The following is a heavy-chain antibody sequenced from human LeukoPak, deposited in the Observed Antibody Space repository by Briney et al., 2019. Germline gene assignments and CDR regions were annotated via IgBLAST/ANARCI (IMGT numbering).Heavy chain of an antibody. V-gene: IGHV5-51*01. D-gene: IGHD3-10*01. Sequence: ESLKISCKGSGYSFTSYWIGWVRQMPGKGLEWMGIIYPGDSDTRYSPSFQGQVTISADKSISTAYLQWSSLKASDTAMYYCARRYYYGSGSYEWSYYFDYWGQGTLVTVSS. CDR3: ARRYYYGSGSYEWSYYFDY. CDR1: GYSFTSYW. CDR2: IYPGDSDT. J-gene: IGHJ4*02.